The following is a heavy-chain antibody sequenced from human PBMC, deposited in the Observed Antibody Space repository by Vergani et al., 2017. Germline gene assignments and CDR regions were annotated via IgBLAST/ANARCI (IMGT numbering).Heavy chain of an antibody. CDR3: VRDQVTMLRGSDALDI. Sequence: EVQLVESGGGLVKPGGSLRLSCAASGFTFGYYAMDWFRQAPGQGLEWVGGIRSKAYGQATIYAASVKGRFTISRDDSNSIAYLQMNNLQTEDTAMYYCVRDQVTMLRGSDALDIWGQGTMVTVSS. CDR1: GFTFGYYA. V-gene: IGHV3-49*05. J-gene: IGHJ3*02. CDR2: IRSKAYGQAT. D-gene: IGHD3-10*01.